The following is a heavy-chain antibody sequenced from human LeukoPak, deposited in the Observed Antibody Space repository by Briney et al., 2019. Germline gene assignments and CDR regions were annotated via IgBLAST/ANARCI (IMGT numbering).Heavy chain of an antibody. CDR2: ISAYNGNT. Sequence: ASVKVSCKASGHTFTSYGISWVRQAPGQGLEWMGWISAYNGNTNYAQKLQGRVTMTTDTSTSTAYMELRSLRSDDTAVYYCARDSSGWNQFDYWGQGTLVTVSS. CDR3: ARDSSGWNQFDY. V-gene: IGHV1-18*01. CDR1: GHTFTSYG. D-gene: IGHD6-19*01. J-gene: IGHJ4*02.